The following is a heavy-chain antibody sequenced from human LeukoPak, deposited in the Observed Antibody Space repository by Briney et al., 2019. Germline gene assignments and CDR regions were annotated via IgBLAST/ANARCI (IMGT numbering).Heavy chain of an antibody. J-gene: IGHJ4*02. CDR3: ARVKPGYCSGGTCYFDS. CDR1: GGSISSYY. D-gene: IGHD2-15*01. Sequence: PSETLSLTCTVSGGSISSYYWSWIRQPPGKGLEWIGYIYYSGSINYNPSLKSRVTISVDTSKNQFSLKLSSVTAADTAVYYCARVKPGYCSGGTCYFDSWGQGTLVTVSS. V-gene: IGHV4-59*01. CDR2: IYYSGSI.